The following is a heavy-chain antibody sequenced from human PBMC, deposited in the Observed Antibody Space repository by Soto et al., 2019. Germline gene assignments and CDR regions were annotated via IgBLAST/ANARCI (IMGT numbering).Heavy chain of an antibody. CDR2: IYWDDDK. CDR1: GFSLSTSGVG. Sequence: QITLKESGPTLVKPTQTLTLTCTFSGFSLSTSGVGVGWIRQPPGKALECLALIYWDDDKRYSPSLKSRLTITKDXXKXQXXLTMTNMDPVDTATYFCAHRLCDSSCYWDVGYFDYWGRGTLVTVSS. CDR3: AHRLCDSSCYWDVGYFDY. V-gene: IGHV2-5*02. J-gene: IGHJ4*02. D-gene: IGHD2-15*01.